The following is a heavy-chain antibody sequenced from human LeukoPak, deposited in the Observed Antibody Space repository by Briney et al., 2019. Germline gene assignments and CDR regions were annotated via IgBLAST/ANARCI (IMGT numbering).Heavy chain of an antibody. Sequence: GASVKVSCKASGYTFTNFAINWVRQAPGQGLEWMGWINTNTGNPTYAQGFTGRFVFSLDTSVSTAYLQISSLKAEDTAVYYCARVLRSSSWWDYYYYYGMDVWGQGTTVTVSS. D-gene: IGHD6-13*01. CDR2: INTNTGNP. V-gene: IGHV7-4-1*02. CDR1: GYTFTNFA. CDR3: ARVLRSSSWWDYYYYYGMDV. J-gene: IGHJ6*02.